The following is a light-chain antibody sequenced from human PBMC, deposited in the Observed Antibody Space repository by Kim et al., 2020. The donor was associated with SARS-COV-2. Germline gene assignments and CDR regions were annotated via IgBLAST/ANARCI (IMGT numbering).Light chain of an antibody. CDR2: DVT. V-gene: IGLV2-14*03. CDR3: SSYTTSTTWV. Sequence: QPITLPCTCTDSDIGGHNSASSYQQYPGTAPKLLIYDVTRRASGISNRFSGSKSGNTASLTITALQTEDDADYYCSSYTTSTTWVFGGGTKLTVL. J-gene: IGLJ3*02. CDR1: DSDIGGHNS.